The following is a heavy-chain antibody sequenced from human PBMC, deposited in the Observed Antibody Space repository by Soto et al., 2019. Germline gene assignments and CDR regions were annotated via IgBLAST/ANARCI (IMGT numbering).Heavy chain of an antibody. V-gene: IGHV1-69*01. CDR2: IMPLYAKP. Sequence: QVQLVQSGAEVKKPGSSVKVSCKASGGTFNTYPISWVRQVPGQGLEWMGGIMPLYAKPTYAQPFLGRLTIAADEHTSTVYMELSSLRSEDTALFYCASLNNWSSGDGRIDVWGRGTAVSVSS. CDR1: GGTFNTYP. CDR3: ASLNNWSSGDGRIDV. J-gene: IGHJ6*02. D-gene: IGHD1-26*01.